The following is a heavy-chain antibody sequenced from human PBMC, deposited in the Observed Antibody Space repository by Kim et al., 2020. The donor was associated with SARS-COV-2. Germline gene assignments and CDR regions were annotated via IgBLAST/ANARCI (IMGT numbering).Heavy chain of an antibody. CDR3: AREGIAAAGIYWFDP. Sequence: SVKVSCKASGGTFSSYAISWVRQAPGQGLEWMGGIIPIFGTANYAQKFQGRVTITADESTSTAYMGLSSLRSEDTAVYYCAREGIAAAGIYWFDPWGQGTLVTVSS. CDR2: IIPIFGTA. J-gene: IGHJ5*02. V-gene: IGHV1-69*13. D-gene: IGHD6-13*01. CDR1: GGTFSSYA.